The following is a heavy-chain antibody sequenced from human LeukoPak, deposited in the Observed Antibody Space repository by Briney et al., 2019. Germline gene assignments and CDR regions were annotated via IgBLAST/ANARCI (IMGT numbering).Heavy chain of an antibody. Sequence: GGSLRLSCAASGFTFSSYAMSWVRQAPGKGLEWVAVVSYDGSYKYYADSVKGRFTISRDNSKNTLYLQMNSLRAEDTAVYYCAKDFGSGYSYWYFDLWGRGTLVTVSS. CDR1: GFTFSSYA. D-gene: IGHD3-22*01. J-gene: IGHJ2*01. V-gene: IGHV3-30*04. CDR3: AKDFGSGYSYWYFDL. CDR2: VSYDGSYK.